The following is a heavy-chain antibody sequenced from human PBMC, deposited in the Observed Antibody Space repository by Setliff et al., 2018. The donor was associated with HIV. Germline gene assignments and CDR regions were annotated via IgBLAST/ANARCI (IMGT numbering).Heavy chain of an antibody. CDR3: ARRGAYGYDYFDY. Sequence: PSETLSLTCTVSRGSISSTTYFWGWIRQPPGKGLEWIGNIFYTGSTYYNPSLKSRVTISVDTSKNQFSLKLSSVTAADTAVYYCARRGAYGYDYFDYWGPGILVTVSS. V-gene: IGHV4-39*07. CDR1: RGSISSTTYF. J-gene: IGHJ4*02. D-gene: IGHD5-12*01. CDR2: IFYTGST.